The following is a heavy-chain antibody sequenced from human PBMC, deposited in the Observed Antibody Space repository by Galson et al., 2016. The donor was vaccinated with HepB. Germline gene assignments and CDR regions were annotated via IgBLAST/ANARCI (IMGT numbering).Heavy chain of an antibody. CDR1: GFTFSTYS. Sequence: SLRLSCAASGFTFSTYSMSWVRQAPGRGLEWVSSTGTGNGYKYYADAVKGRVTISRDDAKNSLYLQMDSLRAEDTAIYYCVKSSAGLLRYSGMGVWGQGTTVTVSS. J-gene: IGHJ6*02. V-gene: IGHV3-21*01. CDR3: VKSSAGLLRYSGMGV. D-gene: IGHD2/OR15-2a*01. CDR2: TGTGNGYK.